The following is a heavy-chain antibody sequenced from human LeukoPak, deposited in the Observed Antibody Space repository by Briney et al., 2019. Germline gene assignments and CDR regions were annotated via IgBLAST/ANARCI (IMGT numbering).Heavy chain of an antibody. V-gene: IGHV1-2*04. Sequence: ASVKVSCKASGYTLTCYYMHWVRQAPGQGLEWMGWINPNSGGTNYAQKFQGWVTVTRDTSISTAYMELSRLRSDDTAVYYCARAAAGATRPTTYYYYYGMDVWGQGTTVTVSS. D-gene: IGHD6-13*01. CDR1: GYTLTCYY. CDR3: ARAAAGATRPTTYYYYYGMDV. J-gene: IGHJ6*02. CDR2: INPNSGGT.